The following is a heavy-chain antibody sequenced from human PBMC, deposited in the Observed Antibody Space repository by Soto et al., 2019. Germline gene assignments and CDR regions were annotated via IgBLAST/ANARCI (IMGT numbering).Heavy chain of an antibody. CDR3: ARDWADYDFWSGAYYDYGMDV. J-gene: IGHJ6*02. CDR2: ISADNGNT. CDR1: GYTFTSYG. Sequence: QVQLVQSGAEVKKPGASVKVSCKASGYTFTSYGISWVRQAPGQGLEWMGWISADNGNTNYAQKLQGRVTMTTDTSTSTAYMELRSLRSDDTAVYYCARDWADYDFWSGAYYDYGMDVWGQGTTVTVSS. D-gene: IGHD3-3*01. V-gene: IGHV1-18*04.